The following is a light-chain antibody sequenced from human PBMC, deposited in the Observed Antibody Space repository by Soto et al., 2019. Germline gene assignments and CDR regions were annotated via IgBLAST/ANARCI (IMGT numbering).Light chain of an antibody. CDR2: DVS. CDR3: CSYTSSSTLA. CDR1: SSDVGGYNY. J-gene: IGLJ2*01. Sequence: QSVLTQPASVSGSPEQSITISCTGTSSDVGGYNYVSWYQQHPGKAPKLMIYDVSNRPSGVSNRFSGSKSGNTASLTISGLQAEHEADYYCCSYTSSSTLAFGGGTKLTVL. V-gene: IGLV2-14*01.